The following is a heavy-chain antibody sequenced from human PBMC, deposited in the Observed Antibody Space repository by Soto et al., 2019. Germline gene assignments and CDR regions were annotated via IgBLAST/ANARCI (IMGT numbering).Heavy chain of an antibody. CDR1: GGSISSSNW. D-gene: IGHD3-3*02. CDR2: IHHSGST. Sequence: QVQLQESGPGLVKPSGTLSLTCAVSGGSISSSNWWSWVRQPPGKGLEWIGEIHHSGSTNYNPSLKSRVTISVDKAKSPFSMKPSSVTGADTAVYYCARVLGNNAFDIWGQGTLVTVSS. V-gene: IGHV4-4*02. J-gene: IGHJ3*02. CDR3: ARVLGNNAFDI.